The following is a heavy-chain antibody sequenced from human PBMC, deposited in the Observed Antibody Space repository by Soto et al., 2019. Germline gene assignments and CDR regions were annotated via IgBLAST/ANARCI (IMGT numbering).Heavy chain of an antibody. V-gene: IGHV1-8*01. J-gene: IGHJ6*02. D-gene: IGHD3-16*01. CDR3: AREGVRGMDV. Sequence: ASVKVSCKGSGYTFTSYHINWVRQASGQGLEWIGWINASSGNTDYAQKFQERVTITRDMSTSTAYMELSSLRSEDTAVYYCAREGVRGMDVWGQGTTVTVSS. CDR2: INASSGNT. CDR1: GYTFTSYH.